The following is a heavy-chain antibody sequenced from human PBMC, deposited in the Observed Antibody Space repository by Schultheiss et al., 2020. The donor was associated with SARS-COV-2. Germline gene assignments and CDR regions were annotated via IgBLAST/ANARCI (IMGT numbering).Heavy chain of an antibody. V-gene: IGHV3-7*03. CDR1: GFTFSSYV. CDR2: IKQDGSVE. J-gene: IGHJ4*02. CDR3: VKEGEEMGTS. D-gene: IGHD1-1*01. Sequence: GESLKISCAASGFTFSSYVMSWVRQAPGKGLQWVANIKQDGSVEHYVDSVRGRFIISRDNAKNSLDLQMNSLRVDDTAVYYCVKEGEEMGTSWGQGTLVTVSS.